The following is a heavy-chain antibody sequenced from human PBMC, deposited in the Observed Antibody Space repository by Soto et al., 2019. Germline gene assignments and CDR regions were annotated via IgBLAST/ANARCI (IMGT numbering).Heavy chain of an antibody. V-gene: IGHV4-31*03. CDR2: VYHSGTS. Sequence: PSETLSLTCTVTGGSITSGGYYWSWLRQRPGKGLEWIGCVYHSGTSYSNPSLRGRLTISVDTSKNQFSLKVSSVTAADTAVYYCARFQPRTFDYWGQGILVTVSS. CDR3: ARFQPRTFDY. D-gene: IGHD1-7*01. J-gene: IGHJ4*02. CDR1: GGSITSGGYY.